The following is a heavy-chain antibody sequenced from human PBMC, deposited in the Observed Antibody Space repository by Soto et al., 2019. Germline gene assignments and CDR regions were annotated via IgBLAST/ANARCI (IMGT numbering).Heavy chain of an antibody. CDR1: GAYISDFY. Sequence: SETLSLTCRVSGAYISDFYWSWIRQPAGKGLEWIGRITINGNTQKNPSFKSRVTMSIDTSRNHFSLKLQSATAADTALYYCAREAGENWSYEAHWGPGTLVTVSS. D-gene: IGHD7-27*01. J-gene: IGHJ1*01. V-gene: IGHV4-4*07. CDR2: ITINGNT. CDR3: AREAGENWSYEAH.